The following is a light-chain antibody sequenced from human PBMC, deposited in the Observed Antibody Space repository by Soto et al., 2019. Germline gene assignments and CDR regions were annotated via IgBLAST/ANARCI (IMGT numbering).Light chain of an antibody. V-gene: IGKV3-20*01. CDR2: GAS. CDR1: QSVTSSY. J-gene: IGKJ1*01. Sequence: EIVLTQSPATLSLSPGERATLSCRASQSVTSSYLAWYQQKPGQAPRPLIYGASSRATGIPDRFSGSGSGTDFTLTISRLEPEDFAVYYCQQYGSSPTWTFGQGTKVDIK. CDR3: QQYGSSPTWT.